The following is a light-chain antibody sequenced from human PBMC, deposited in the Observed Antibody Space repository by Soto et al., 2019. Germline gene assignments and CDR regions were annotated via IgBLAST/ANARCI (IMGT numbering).Light chain of an antibody. J-gene: IGKJ5*01. Sequence: DIQMTQSPSSLSASVGDRVTITCRTSQPISDYLNWYQQKPGKAPTLLIYTASNLQSGVPSRFSGSGSGTEFNLTISSLQPDDFATYYCQQYDTYSINFGQGTRLESK. V-gene: IGKV1-16*01. CDR1: QPISDY. CDR3: QQYDTYSIN. CDR2: TAS.